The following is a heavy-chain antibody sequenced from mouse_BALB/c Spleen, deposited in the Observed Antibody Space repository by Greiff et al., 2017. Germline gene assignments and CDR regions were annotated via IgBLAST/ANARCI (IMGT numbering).Heavy chain of an antibody. D-gene: IGHD4-1*01. Sequence: QVTLKVSGPGILQPSQTLSLTCSFSGFSLSTYGIGVGWIRQPSGKGLEWLAHIWWNDNKYYNTALKSRLTISKDTSNNQVFLKIASVDTADTATYYCARLGKGCFDYWGQGTTLTVSS. CDR3: ARLGKGCFDY. J-gene: IGHJ2*01. CDR1: GFSLSTYGIG. V-gene: IGHV8-11*01. CDR2: IWWNDNK.